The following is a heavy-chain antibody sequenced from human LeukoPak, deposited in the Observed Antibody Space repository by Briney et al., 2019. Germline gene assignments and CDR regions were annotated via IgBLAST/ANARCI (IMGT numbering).Heavy chain of an antibody. V-gene: IGHV3-48*03. D-gene: IGHD3-22*01. CDR3: EGTMITSPEFDY. J-gene: IGHJ4*02. Sequence: GGSLRLSCAASGFTFSSYEMNWVRQAPGKGLEWVSYISSSGSTIYYADSVKGRFTISRDNAKNSLYLQMNSLRAEDTAVYYCEGTMITSPEFDYWGQGPLATVSS. CDR2: ISSSGSTI. CDR1: GFTFSSYE.